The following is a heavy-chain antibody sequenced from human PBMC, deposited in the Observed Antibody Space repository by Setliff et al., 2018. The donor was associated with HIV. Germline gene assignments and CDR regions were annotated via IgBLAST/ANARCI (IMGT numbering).Heavy chain of an antibody. V-gene: IGHV4-30-4*08. Sequence: SETLSLTCTVSGGSISISSYYWGWIRQPPGKGLEWIGYITYSGSAYYNPSLQSRVTISVDTSKNQVSLKLNSMTAADTAVYFCVRGPQWLVQKGRVYYFDYWGQGALVTVSS. CDR3: VRGPQWLVQKGRVYYFDY. D-gene: IGHD6-19*01. J-gene: IGHJ4*02. CDR1: GGSISISSYY. CDR2: ITYSGSA.